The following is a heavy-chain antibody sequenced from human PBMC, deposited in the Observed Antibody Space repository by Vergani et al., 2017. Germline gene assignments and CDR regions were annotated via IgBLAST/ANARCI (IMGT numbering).Heavy chain of an antibody. CDR2: ISSSSSYI. CDR1: GFTFSSYS. CDR3: APSDLGTAMADFDY. D-gene: IGHD5-18*01. Sequence: EVQPVESGGGLVKPGGSLRLSCAASGFTFSSYSMNWVRQAPGKGLEWVSSISSSSSYIYYADSVKGRFTISRDNAKNSLYLQMNSLRAEDTAVYYCAPSDLGTAMADFDYWGQGTLVTVSS. V-gene: IGHV3-21*01. J-gene: IGHJ4*02.